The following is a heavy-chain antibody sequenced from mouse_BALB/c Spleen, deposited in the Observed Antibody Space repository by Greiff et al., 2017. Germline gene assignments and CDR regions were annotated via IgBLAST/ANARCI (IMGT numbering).Heavy chain of an antibody. CDR2: INPYNDGT. V-gene: IGHV1-14*01. J-gene: IGHJ4*01. D-gene: IGHD1-1*01. CDR3: ARRAYYCSSYGAIDY. CDR1: GYTFTSYV. Sequence: LQQSGPELVKPGASVKMSCKASGYTFTSYVMHWVKQKPGQGLEWIGYINPYNDGTKYNEKFKGKATLTSDKSSSTAYMELSSLTSEDSAVYYCARRAYYCSSYGAIDYWGQGTSVTVSA.